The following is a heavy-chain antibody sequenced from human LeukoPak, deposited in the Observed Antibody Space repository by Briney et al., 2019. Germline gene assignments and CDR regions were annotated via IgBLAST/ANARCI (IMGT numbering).Heavy chain of an antibody. Sequence: PGGSLRLSCAASGFTFSSYSMNWVRQAPGKGLEWVSSISSSSYIYYADSVKGRFTISRDNAKNSLYLQMNSLRAEDTAVYYCARGEMATTTEYYFDYWGQGTLVTVSS. V-gene: IGHV3-21*01. CDR1: GFTFSSYS. J-gene: IGHJ4*02. CDR3: ARGEMATTTEYYFDY. D-gene: IGHD5-24*01. CDR2: ISSSSYI.